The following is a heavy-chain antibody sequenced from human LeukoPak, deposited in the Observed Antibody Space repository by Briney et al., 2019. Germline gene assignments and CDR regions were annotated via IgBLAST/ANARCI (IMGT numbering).Heavy chain of an antibody. CDR3: AKEASSGWPDNDYFDY. D-gene: IGHD6-19*01. J-gene: IGHJ4*02. CDR2: ISGSGGST. CDR1: GFTVSSNY. Sequence: GGSLRLSCAASGFTVSSNYMSWVRQAPGKGLEWVSAISGSGGSTYYADSVKGRFTISRDNSKNTLYLQMNSLRAEDTAVYYCAKEASSGWPDNDYFDYWGQGTLVTVSS. V-gene: IGHV3-23*01.